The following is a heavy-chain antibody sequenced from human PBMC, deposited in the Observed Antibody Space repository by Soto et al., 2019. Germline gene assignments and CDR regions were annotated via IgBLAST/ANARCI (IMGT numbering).Heavy chain of an antibody. CDR2: IYDGGST. J-gene: IGHJ4*02. V-gene: IGHV4-30-4*01. CDR3: ARHGEDTAMVKGRKAPFDY. Sequence: PSETLSLTCTVSGDSISNVNYCWSWIRQPPDKGLEWIGHIYDGGSTYNNPSLTSRVTISVDTSKNQFSLQLSSVTAADTAVYYCARHGEDTAMVKGRKAPFDYWGQGTLVTVSS. D-gene: IGHD5-18*01. CDR1: GDSISNVNYC.